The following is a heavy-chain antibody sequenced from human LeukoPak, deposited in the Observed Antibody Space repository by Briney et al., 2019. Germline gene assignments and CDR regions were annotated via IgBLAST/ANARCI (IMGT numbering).Heavy chain of an antibody. D-gene: IGHD2-2*01. Sequence: PGGSLRLSCAASGFTFSSFGMHWVRQAPGKGLEWVTFIRYDGSNEYYADSVKGRFSISRDNSRNTLYLQMNSLGPEDTAVYYCAKDQQKSWSSTFDYWGQGTLVTVSS. J-gene: IGHJ4*02. V-gene: IGHV3-30*02. CDR3: AKDQQKSWSSTFDY. CDR2: IRYDGSNE. CDR1: GFTFSSFG.